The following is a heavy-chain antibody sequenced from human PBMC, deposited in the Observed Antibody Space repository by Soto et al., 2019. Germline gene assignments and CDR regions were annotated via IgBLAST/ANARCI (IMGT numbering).Heavy chain of an antibody. CDR3: ARDWGTTPRDPRCFDP. CDR2: IHHGGSS. J-gene: IGHJ5*02. D-gene: IGHD3-16*01. Sequence: CVWRRLLAKKGLEWIGTIHHGGSSFYNPSLKSRVTMSVDTSKNQSSLKLRSVTAADTAVYFCARDWGTTPRDPRCFDPSGQVTSLTVS. V-gene: IGHV4-38-2*02.